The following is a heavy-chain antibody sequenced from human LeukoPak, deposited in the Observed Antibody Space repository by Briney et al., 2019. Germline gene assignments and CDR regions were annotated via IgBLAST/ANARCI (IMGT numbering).Heavy chain of an antibody. CDR2: ISSSSSTI. J-gene: IGHJ4*02. Sequence: GGSLRLSCAASGFTFSSYSMNWVRQAPGKGLEWVSYISSSSSTIYYADSVKGRFTISRDNAKNLLYLQMNSLRAEDTAVYYCGGPEGPRGLWGQGTLVTVSS. D-gene: IGHD1-14*01. CDR3: GGPEGPRGL. CDR1: GFTFSSYS. V-gene: IGHV3-48*04.